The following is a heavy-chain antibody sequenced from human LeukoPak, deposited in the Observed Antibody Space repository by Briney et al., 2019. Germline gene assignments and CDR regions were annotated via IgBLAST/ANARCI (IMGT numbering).Heavy chain of an antibody. CDR1: GGSISSYY. CDR3: ARVRARYYGMDV. Sequence: SETLSLTCTVSGGSISSYYWSWIRQPPGKGLEWIGYIYYSGSTNYNPSLKSRVTISVDTSKNQFSLKLSSVTAADTAVYYCARVRARYYGMDVWGQGTTVTVSS. V-gene: IGHV4-59*12. J-gene: IGHJ6*02. CDR2: IYYSGST. D-gene: IGHD3-10*01.